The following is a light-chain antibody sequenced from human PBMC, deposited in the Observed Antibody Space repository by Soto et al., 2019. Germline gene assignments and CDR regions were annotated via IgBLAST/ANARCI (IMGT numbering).Light chain of an antibody. CDR2: DAS. J-gene: IGKJ3*01. V-gene: IGKV1-33*01. CDR3: QQYDHIPFT. CDR1: QDISNY. Sequence: DIQMTQSPSSLSASVRDRVTITCQASQDISNYLNWYQQKPGKAPKLLICDASNLEPGVPSRFSGSGSGTDFTFTIRSMQTEDIAQYYCQQYDHIPFTFGPGTKVDIK.